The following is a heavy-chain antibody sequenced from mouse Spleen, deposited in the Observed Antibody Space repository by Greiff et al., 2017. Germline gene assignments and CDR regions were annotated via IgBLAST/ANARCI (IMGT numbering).Heavy chain of an antibody. Sequence: EVQVVESGGGLVQPGGSLKLSCAASGFTISDYGMAWVRQAPRKGPEWVAFISNLAYSIYYADTVTGRFTISRENAKNTLYLEMSSLRSEDTAMYYCARRIYYDYPYYAMDYWGQGTSVTVSS. D-gene: IGHD2-4*01. J-gene: IGHJ4*01. V-gene: IGHV5-15*01. CDR2: ISNLAYSI. CDR1: GFTISDYG. CDR3: ARRIYYDYPYYAMDY.